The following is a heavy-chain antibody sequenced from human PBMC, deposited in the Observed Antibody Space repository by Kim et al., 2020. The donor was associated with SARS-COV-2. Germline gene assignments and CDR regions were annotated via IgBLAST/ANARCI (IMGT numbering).Heavy chain of an antibody. CDR1: GFTFGDYA. CDR3: TARYSSGWYVYLDY. D-gene: IGHD6-19*01. V-gene: IGHV3-49*04. Sequence: GGSLRLSCTASGFTFGDYAMSWVRQAPGKGLEWVGFIRSKAYGGTTEYAASVKGRFTISRDDSKSIAYLQMNSLKTEDTAVYYCTARYSSGWYVYLDYWGQGTLVTVSS. J-gene: IGHJ4*02. CDR2: IRSKAYGGTT.